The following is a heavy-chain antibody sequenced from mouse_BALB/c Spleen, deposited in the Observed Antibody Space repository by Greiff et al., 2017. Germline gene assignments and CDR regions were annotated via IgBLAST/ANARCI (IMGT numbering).Heavy chain of an antibody. CDR1: GFTFSDYY. J-gene: IGHJ4*01. V-gene: IGHV5-4*02. CDR2: ISDGGSYT. D-gene: IGHD1-1*01. Sequence: DVHLVESGGGLVKPGGSLKLSCAASGFTFSDYYMYWVRQTPEKRLEWVATISDGGSYTYYPDSVKGRFTISRDNAKNNLYLQMSSLKSEDTAMYYCASTVVAPMDYWGQGTSVTVSS. CDR3: ASTVVAPMDY.